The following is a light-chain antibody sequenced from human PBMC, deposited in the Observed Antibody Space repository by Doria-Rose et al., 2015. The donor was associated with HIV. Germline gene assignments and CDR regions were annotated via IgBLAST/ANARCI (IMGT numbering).Light chain of an antibody. J-gene: IGKJ1*01. CDR3: HQYGTSWT. Sequence: EIVMTQSPGTLSLSPGERATLSCRASQSFSSTYLAWYQQQPGQAPSLLIYDGSTSATGIPDRFSAGGSGTDFTLTINRLEPEDFALYYCHQYGTSWTFGQGTKVEI. CDR2: DGS. CDR1: QSFSSTY. V-gene: IGKV3-20*01.